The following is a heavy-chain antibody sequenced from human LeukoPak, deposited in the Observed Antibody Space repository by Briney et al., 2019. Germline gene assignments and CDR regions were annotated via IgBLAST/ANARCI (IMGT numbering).Heavy chain of an antibody. CDR1: GGSISSSNYY. CDR3: ARRSQDYYYYYGMDV. Sequence: SETLSLTCTVSGGSISSSNYYWGWIRQPPGKGLEWIGSIYYSGSTYYNPSLKSRVTISVDTSKNHFSLKLSSVTAADTAVYYRARRSQDYYYYYGMDVWGQGTTVTVSS. J-gene: IGHJ6*02. CDR2: IYYSGST. V-gene: IGHV4-39*02.